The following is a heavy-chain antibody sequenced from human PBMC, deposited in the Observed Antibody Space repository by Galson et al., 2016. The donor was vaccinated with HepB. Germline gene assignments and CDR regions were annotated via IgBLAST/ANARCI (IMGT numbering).Heavy chain of an antibody. CDR3: ARPMFSDYYTLFHY. Sequence: LSLTCTVSGASVSSSSWWGWIRQPPGKGLEWLASLSDTGTTDYNPSLRSRVTISADTSKNHFSLRLSSVTAADTAIYYCARPMFSDYYTLFHYWGQGILVTVSS. CDR1: GASVSSSSW. V-gene: IGHV4-39*02. J-gene: IGHJ4*02. CDR2: LSDTGTT. D-gene: IGHD5/OR15-5a*01.